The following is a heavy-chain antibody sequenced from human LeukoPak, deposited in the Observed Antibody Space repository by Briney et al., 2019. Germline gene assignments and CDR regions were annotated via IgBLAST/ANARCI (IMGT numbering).Heavy chain of an antibody. CDR3: ARDRCDILTGLWTGFDY. J-gene: IGHJ4*02. CDR2: INAGNGNT. CDR1: GYTFTSYA. D-gene: IGHD3-9*01. Sequence: ASVKVSCKASGYTFTSYAMHGVRQAPGQRLEWMGWINAGNGNTKYSHKFQGRVTNTRDTSASTAYMELSSLRFEDTAVYYCARDRCDILTGLWTGFDYWGQGTLVTVSA. V-gene: IGHV1-3*01.